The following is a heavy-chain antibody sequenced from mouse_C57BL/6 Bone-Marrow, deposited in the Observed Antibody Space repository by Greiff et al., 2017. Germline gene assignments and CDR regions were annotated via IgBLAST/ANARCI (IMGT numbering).Heavy chain of an antibody. J-gene: IGHJ3*01. CDR3: ALYDYDEAWFAY. V-gene: IGHV1-69*01. Sequence: QVQLQQPGAELVLPGASVKLSCTASGYTFTSYWMHWVKQRPGQGLAWIGEIDPSDSYTNYNQKFKGKSTLTVDKSSSTAYMQLSSLTSEDSAVYYCALYDYDEAWFAYWGQGTLVTVSA. D-gene: IGHD2-4*01. CDR2: IDPSDSYT. CDR1: GYTFTSYW.